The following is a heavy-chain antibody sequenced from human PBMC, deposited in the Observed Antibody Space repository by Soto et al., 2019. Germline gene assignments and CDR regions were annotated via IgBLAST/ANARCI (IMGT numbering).Heavy chain of an antibody. Sequence: QVPLVQSGAEVKKPGASVKVSCKASGYTFTSYGISWVRQAPGQGLVWMGWISAYPGNSNYAQERQGRVPMTTDTSTSTAYMELRSRRSDDTAVQDCARDGDIVVVPAAKENWFAPWGQGTLVTVSS. CDR2: ISAYPGNS. J-gene: IGHJ5*02. D-gene: IGHD2-2*01. CDR3: ARDGDIVVVPAAKENWFAP. CDR1: GYTFTSYG. V-gene: IGHV1-18*01.